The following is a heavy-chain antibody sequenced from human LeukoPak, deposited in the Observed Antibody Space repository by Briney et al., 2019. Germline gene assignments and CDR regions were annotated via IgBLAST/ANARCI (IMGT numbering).Heavy chain of an antibody. V-gene: IGHV3-7*01. Sequence: PGGSLSLSYAASGFTFSESWMVWVRQAPGKGLEWVANINQDGTVTYYVDSAKGRFTISRDNATNSLYLQMDSLRVEDTAMYYCTKALDLWGQGSLVTVSS. J-gene: IGHJ5*02. CDR2: INQDGTVT. CDR3: TKALDL. CDR1: GFTFSESW.